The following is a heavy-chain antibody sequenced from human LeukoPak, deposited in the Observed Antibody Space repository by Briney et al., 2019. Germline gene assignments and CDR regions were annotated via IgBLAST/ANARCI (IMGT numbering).Heavy chain of an antibody. CDR3: ASRIDSSTDYYYYYYMDV. CDR1: GFTFSSYS. Sequence: GGSLRLSCAASGFTFSSYSMNWVRQAPGKGLEWVSSISSSSSYIYYADSVKGRFTISRDNAKNSLYLQMNSLRAEDTAVYYCASRIDSSTDYYYYYYMDVWGKGTTVTVSS. J-gene: IGHJ6*03. CDR2: ISSSSSYI. D-gene: IGHD3-22*01. V-gene: IGHV3-21*01.